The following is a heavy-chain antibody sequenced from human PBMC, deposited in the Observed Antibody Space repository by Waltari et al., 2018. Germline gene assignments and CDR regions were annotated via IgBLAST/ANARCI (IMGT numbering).Heavy chain of an antibody. Sequence: QAQLVESGGGVVQPGGSLRLSCAASGFTFTLFGMHWVRQAPGKGLEWVAFIRNNGTNQNYADSVKGRFTISRDNSKNTLFLQMNSLRTEDTDFYYCTKGDEIDYWGQGTLVTVSS. J-gene: IGHJ4*02. CDR2: IRNNGTNQ. CDR3: TKGDEIDY. CDR1: GFTFTLFG. V-gene: IGHV3-30*02.